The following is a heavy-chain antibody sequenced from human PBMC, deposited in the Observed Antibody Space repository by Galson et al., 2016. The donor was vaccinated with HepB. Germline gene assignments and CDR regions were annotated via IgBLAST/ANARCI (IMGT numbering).Heavy chain of an antibody. CDR3: ARRYSSGWYVYFDY. J-gene: IGHJ4*02. V-gene: IGHV1-18*04. D-gene: IGHD6-19*01. Sequence: SVKVSCKASGYTFTTYAITWVRQAPGQGLEWMGWINPYNGNIKYAQKVQGRVTMTTDTSTSTAYMELRRLRFDDTAVYYCARRYSSGWYVYFDYWGQGTLVTVSS. CDR1: GYTFTTYA. CDR2: INPYNGNI.